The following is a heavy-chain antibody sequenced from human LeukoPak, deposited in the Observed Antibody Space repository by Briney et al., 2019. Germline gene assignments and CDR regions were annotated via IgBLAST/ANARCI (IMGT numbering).Heavy chain of an antibody. CDR1: GGTFSSYA. D-gene: IGHD1-26*01. CDR3: ARVFARGGEISGSYYYY. V-gene: IGHV1-69*05. CDR2: IIPMFGTA. J-gene: IGHJ4*02. Sequence: VASVKVSCKASGGTFSSYAISWVRQAPGQGLEWMGGIIPMFGTANYAQKFQGRVTITTEESTSTAYMELSSLGSEDTAMYYCARVFARGGEISGSYYYYWGQGTLVTASS.